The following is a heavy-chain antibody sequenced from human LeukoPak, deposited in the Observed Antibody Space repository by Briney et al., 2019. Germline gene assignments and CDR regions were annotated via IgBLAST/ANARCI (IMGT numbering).Heavy chain of an antibody. D-gene: IGHD2-15*01. CDR1: GFTYRNYW. V-gene: IGHV3-7*03. CDR2: IRDDGSEK. J-gene: IGHJ5*02. Sequence: GGSLRLSCEVSGFTYRNYWMSWVRQAPGKGLEWVANIRDDGSEKYYVDSLKGRFTISRDNAKNSLYLQMNTLRAEDTAVYYCAKDYVVNSWGQGTLVTVSS. CDR3: AKDYVVNS.